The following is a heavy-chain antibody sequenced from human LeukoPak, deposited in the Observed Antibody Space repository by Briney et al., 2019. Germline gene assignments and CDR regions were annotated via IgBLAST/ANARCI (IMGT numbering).Heavy chain of an antibody. CDR3: AKGFSAWSDN. CDR1: GFTFRSFG. Sequence: GGSLRLSCAASGFTFRSFGMSWVRQAPGKGLEWVSSIRPGAEAYYADSVKGRFTISRDDSKNMVSLEMKSLRAEDMAVYYCAKGFSAWSDNWGQGTLVTVSS. CDR2: SIRPGAEA. V-gene: IGHV3-23*01. J-gene: IGHJ4*02. D-gene: IGHD6-19*01.